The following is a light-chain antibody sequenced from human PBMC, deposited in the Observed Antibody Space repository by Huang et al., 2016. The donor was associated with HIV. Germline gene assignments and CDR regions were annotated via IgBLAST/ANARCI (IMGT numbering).Light chain of an antibody. CDR2: AAS. J-gene: IGKJ4*01. CDR3: QQYFTSPPLT. CDR1: QGISNS. V-gene: IGKV1-NL1*01. Sequence: DIQMTQSPSSLSASVGDRVTITCRASQGISNSLAWYQQKPGRAPKLLVYAASRLGSGVPSRFSGRGSGTDYTLTISRLQPEDFATYYCQQYFTSPPLTFGGGTKVELK.